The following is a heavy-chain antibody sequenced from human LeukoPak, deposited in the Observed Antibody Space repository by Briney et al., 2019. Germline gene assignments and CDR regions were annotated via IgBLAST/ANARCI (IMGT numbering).Heavy chain of an antibody. CDR2: ISSSSSYI. J-gene: IGHJ6*03. V-gene: IGHV3-21*01. CDR1: GFTLSSYS. CDR3: ARRDDSGSRYYYYYYMDV. D-gene: IGHD1-26*01. Sequence: PGGSLRLSCAASGFTLSSYSMNWVRQAPGKGLEWVSSISSSSSYIYYADSVKGRFTISRDNAKNSLYLQMNSLRAEDTAVYYCARRDDSGSRYYYYYYMDVWGKGTTVTVSS.